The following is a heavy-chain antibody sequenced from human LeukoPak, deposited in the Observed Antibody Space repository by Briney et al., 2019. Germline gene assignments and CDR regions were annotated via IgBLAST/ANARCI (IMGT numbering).Heavy chain of an antibody. D-gene: IGHD3-9*01. CDR3: ARIPHNYDILTGYSDY. J-gene: IGHJ4*02. CDR1: GFTFSNYW. CDR2: INTDGSTT. Sequence: GGSLRLSCAASGFTFSNYWMHWVRQAPGKGLVWVSRINTDGSTTSYVDSVKGRFTISRDNAKNSLYLQMNSLRAEDTAVYYCARIPHNYDILTGYSDYWGQGTLVTVSS. V-gene: IGHV3-74*01.